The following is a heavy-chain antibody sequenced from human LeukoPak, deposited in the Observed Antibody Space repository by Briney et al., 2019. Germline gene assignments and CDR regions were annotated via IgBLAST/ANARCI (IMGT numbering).Heavy chain of an antibody. D-gene: IGHD2-8*02. J-gene: IGHJ4*02. Sequence: SETLSLTCTVSGGSISSSSYYWGWIRQPPGKGLEWIGNIFYSGNTYYNPSLRSRAIISLDTSNNQFSLHLTSVTAADTAVYYCARDLSKYSTGFLWGQGILVTVSS. CDR2: IFYSGNT. V-gene: IGHV4-39*07. CDR3: ARDLSKYSTGFL. CDR1: GGSISSSSYY.